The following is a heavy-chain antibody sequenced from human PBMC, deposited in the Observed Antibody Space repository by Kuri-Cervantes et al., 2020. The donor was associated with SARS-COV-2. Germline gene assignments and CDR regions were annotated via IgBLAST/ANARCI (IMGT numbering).Heavy chain of an antibody. CDR1: GDSVSSNSAA. CDR2: TYYRSKWYN. CDR3: ARKTHLGAPGGAYYYGMDV. D-gene: IGHD3-16*01. Sequence: SQTLSLTCAISGDSVSSNSAAWNWIRQSPSRGLEWLGRTYYRSKWYNDYAVSVKSRITINPDTSKNQFSLQLNSVTPEDTAVYYCARKTHLGAPGGAYYYGMDVWGQGTTVTVSS. V-gene: IGHV6-1*01. J-gene: IGHJ6*02.